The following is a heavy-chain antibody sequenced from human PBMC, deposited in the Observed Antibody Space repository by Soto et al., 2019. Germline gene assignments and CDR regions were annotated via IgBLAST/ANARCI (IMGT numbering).Heavy chain of an antibody. CDR3: ARWHNKEGNNRGSYYY. J-gene: IGHJ4*01. Sequence: GVSLRLSWAASGFTFRTYTIHWVRQAPGPGMEWVAIVSYDGSNKDYADSVKGRFTISRDNSKNTLYLYMNSLRAEDTAVYFCARWHNKEGNNRGSYYYWGRGTLVRVAA. D-gene: IGHD1-1*01. CDR2: VSYDGSNK. CDR1: GFTFRTYT. V-gene: IGHV3-30-3*01.